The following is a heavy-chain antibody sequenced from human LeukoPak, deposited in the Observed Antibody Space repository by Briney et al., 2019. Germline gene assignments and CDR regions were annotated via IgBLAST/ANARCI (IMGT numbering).Heavy chain of an antibody. J-gene: IGHJ4*02. CDR2: ISGSGGNT. V-gene: IGHV3-23*01. CDR1: GFTFSSYA. CDR3: AKDLTYYYDSSGYYPFDY. D-gene: IGHD3-22*01. Sequence: GGSLRLSCAASGFTFSSYAMSWVRQAPGKGLEWVSAISGSGGNTYYADSGKGRFTISRDNSKNTLYLQMNSLRAEDTAVYYCAKDLTYYYDSSGYYPFDYWGQGTLVTVSS.